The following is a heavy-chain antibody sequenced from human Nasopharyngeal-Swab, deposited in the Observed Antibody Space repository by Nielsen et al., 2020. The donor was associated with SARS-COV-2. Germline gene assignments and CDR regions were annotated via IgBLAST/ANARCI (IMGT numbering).Heavy chain of an antibody. Sequence: SETLSLTCAVYGGSFSGYYWSWIRQPPGKGLEWIGEINHSGSTNYNPSLKSRVTISVDTSKNQFSLKLSSVTPADTAVYYCARVPGDFYFDYWGQGTLVTVSS. D-gene: IGHD4-17*01. V-gene: IGHV4-34*01. CDR3: ARVPGDFYFDY. CDR1: GGSFSGYY. CDR2: INHSGST. J-gene: IGHJ4*02.